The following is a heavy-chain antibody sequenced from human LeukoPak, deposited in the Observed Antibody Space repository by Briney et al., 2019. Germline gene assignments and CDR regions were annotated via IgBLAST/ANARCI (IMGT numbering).Heavy chain of an antibody. CDR1: GFTISSYR. D-gene: IGHD2-15*01. CDR2: IRQDGGDK. J-gene: IGHJ6*01. Sequence: GGSLRLSCAASGFTISSYRMNWVRLAPGTGLEWVANIRQDGGDKYYVDSVKGRFTISRDNAKNSLYPQMTSLGAEDRAIYYCARLNLFGGPGGGGCYPMNGRGKGATVTVSS. V-gene: IGHV3-7*01. CDR3: ARLNLFGGPGGGGCYPMNG.